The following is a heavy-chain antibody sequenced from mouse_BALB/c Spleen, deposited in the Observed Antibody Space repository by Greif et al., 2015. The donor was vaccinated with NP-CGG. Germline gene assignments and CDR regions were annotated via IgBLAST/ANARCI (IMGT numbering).Heavy chain of an antibody. CDR1: GYTFTSYY. CDR2: ISPSNGGT. D-gene: IGHD2-3*01. Sequence: QVQLQHSGAELVKPGASVKLSCKASGYTFTSYYMYWVKQRPGQGLEWIGGISPSNGGTNFNEKFKSKATLTVDKSSSTAYMQLSSLTSEDSAVYYCTRDDGYPAWFAYWAKGLWSLSLQ. V-gene: IGHV1S81*02. J-gene: IGHJ3*01. CDR3: TRDDGYPAWFAY.